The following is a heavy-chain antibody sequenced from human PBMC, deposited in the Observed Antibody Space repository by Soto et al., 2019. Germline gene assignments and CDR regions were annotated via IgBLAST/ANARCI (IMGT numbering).Heavy chain of an antibody. J-gene: IGHJ5*02. D-gene: IGHD3-22*01. CDR2: IYYSGST. CDR3: GRDRLYSSHEGGFDH. CDR1: GGSISSYY. Sequence: SETLSLTCTVSGGSISSYYWSWIRQPPGKGLEWIGYIYYSGSTNYNPSLKSRVTISVDTSKNQFFLKLSSVTAADTAVYYCGRDRLYSSHEGGFDHWGQGTLVTVSS. V-gene: IGHV4-59*01.